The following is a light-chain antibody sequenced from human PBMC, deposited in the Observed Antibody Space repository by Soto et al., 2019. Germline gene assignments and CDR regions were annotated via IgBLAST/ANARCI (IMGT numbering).Light chain of an antibody. J-gene: IGKJ1*01. CDR2: VPS. CDR3: QEYHSYWT. Sequence: DIQMAQSPSSLTPSVGDRVTITCRASQSVDMFVAWYQQKPGNAPKLLISVPSNLESGVPSRLSGSGPGTAFPLIIRILQPDYCGTNYWQEYHSYWTFGQGTKVE. CDR1: QSVDMF. V-gene: IGKV1-5*01.